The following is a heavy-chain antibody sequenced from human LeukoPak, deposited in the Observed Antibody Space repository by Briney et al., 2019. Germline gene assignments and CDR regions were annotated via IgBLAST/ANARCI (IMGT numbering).Heavy chain of an antibody. V-gene: IGHV3-21*01. J-gene: IGHJ4*02. CDR3: ARVGSDYNY. CDR1: GFTFSSYS. D-gene: IGHD3-10*01. Sequence: TGGSLRLSCAASGFTFSSYSMNWVRQAPGKGLEWVSSISSSSSYINCADSVKGRFTISRDNAKNSLYLQMNSLRAEDTAVYYCARVGSDYNYWGQGTRVTVSS. CDR2: ISSSSSYI.